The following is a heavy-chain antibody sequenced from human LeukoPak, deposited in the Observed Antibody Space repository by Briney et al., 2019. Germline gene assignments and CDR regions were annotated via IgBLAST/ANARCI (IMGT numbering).Heavy chain of an antibody. CDR2: IYYSGST. D-gene: IGHD4-11*01. V-gene: IGHV4-39*01. CDR1: GGSISGSSYY. Sequence: SETLSLTCTVSGGSISGSSYYWGWIRQPPGKGLEWIGSIYYSGSTYYKPSLKSRVTMSVDTSKNQFSLKLSSVTAADTAVYYCARPQRYSNYALDYWGQGTLVTVSS. CDR3: ARPQRYSNYALDY. J-gene: IGHJ4*02.